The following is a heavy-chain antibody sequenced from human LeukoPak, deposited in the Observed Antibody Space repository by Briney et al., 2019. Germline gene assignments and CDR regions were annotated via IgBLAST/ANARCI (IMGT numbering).Heavy chain of an antibody. D-gene: IGHD4-17*01. CDR3: ARVPDYGDYEAYYYYMDV. V-gene: IGHV1-2*02. CDR2: INPNSGGT. Sequence: ASVKVSCKASGYTFTCYDMHWVRQAPGQGVEWMGWINPNSGGTNYAQKFQGRVTMTRDTSISTAYMELSRLRSDDTAVYYCARVPDYGDYEAYYYYMDVWGKGTTVTVSS. J-gene: IGHJ6*03. CDR1: GYTFTCYD.